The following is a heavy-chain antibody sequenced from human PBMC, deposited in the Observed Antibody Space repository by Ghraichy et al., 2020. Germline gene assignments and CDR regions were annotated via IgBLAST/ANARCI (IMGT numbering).Heavy chain of an antibody. J-gene: IGHJ4*02. CDR2: IKQDGSEK. CDR3: ARAGPPTDYQADY. D-gene: IGHD5-12*01. Sequence: ETLRLSCAASGFTFSSYWMSWVRQAPGKGLEWVANIKQDGSEKYYVDSVKGRFTISRDNAKNSLYLQMNSLRAEDTAVYYCARAGPPTDYQADYWGQGTLVAVSS. V-gene: IGHV3-7*01. CDR1: GFTFSSYW.